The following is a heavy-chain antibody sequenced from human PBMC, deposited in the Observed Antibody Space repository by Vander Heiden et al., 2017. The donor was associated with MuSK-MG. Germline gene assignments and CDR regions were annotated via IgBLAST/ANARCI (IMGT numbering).Heavy chain of an antibody. CDR2: IRYDGSNK. CDR1: GFTFSSYG. CDR3: AKESYDDDSSGYYTFDI. D-gene: IGHD3-22*01. Sequence: QVQLVESGGGVVQPGGSLRLSCAASGFTFSSYGMHWVRQAPGKGLEWVAFIRYDGSNKNYADSVKGRVTISRDNSKNTLYLQMNSLRAEETAVYYCAKESYDDDSSGYYTFDIWGQGTMVTVYS. V-gene: IGHV3-30*02. J-gene: IGHJ3*02.